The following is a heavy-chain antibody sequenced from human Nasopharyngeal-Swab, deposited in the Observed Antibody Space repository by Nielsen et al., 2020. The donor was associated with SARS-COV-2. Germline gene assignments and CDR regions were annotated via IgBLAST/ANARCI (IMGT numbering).Heavy chain of an antibody. J-gene: IGHJ6*02. D-gene: IGHD6-13*01. CDR2: ISSSSSYI. Sequence: GESLKISCAASGFTFSSCSMNWVRQAPGKGLEWVSSISSSSSYIYYADSVKGRFTISRDNAKNSLYLQMNSLRAEDTAVYYCASLAAAGTNTYYYYGMDVWGQGTTVTVSS. V-gene: IGHV3-21*01. CDR1: GFTFSSCS. CDR3: ASLAAAGTNTYYYYGMDV.